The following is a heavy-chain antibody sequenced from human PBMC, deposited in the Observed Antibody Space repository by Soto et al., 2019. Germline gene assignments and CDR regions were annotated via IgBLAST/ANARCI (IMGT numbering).Heavy chain of an antibody. CDR3: TGGGGWLQTE. Sequence: EVQLVESGGGLVQPGGSLRLSCADSGFSSSPFWMTWVRQAPGKGLEWVALIKQDGSEELYVDSVKGRFTISRDNAKNSVYLQMDSLRVEDTAVYYCTGGGGWLQTEWGQGTLFTVSS. CDR2: IKQDGSEE. J-gene: IGHJ4*02. D-gene: IGHD6-19*01. V-gene: IGHV3-7*04. CDR1: GFSSSPFW.